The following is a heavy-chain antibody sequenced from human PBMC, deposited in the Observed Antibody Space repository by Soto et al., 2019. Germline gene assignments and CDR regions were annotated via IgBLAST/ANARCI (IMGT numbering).Heavy chain of an antibody. CDR1: GFTFSSYA. V-gene: IGHV3-23*01. D-gene: IGHD3-9*01. J-gene: IGHJ4*02. Sequence: GGSLRLSCASSGFTFSSYAMSLVRQAPGKGLEWVSAISGSGGSTYYADSVKGRFTISRDNSKNTLYLQMNSLRAEDTAVYYCAKDGRYFDPYYFDYWGQGTLVTVSS. CDR2: ISGSGGST. CDR3: AKDGRYFDPYYFDY.